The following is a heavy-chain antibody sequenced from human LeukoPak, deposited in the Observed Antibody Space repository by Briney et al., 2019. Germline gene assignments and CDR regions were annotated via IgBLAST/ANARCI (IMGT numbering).Heavy chain of an antibody. CDR3: AKAVPEYYYDSKGYFQH. CDR1: GFTFSSYA. Sequence: GGSLRLSCAASGFTFSSYAMSWVRQAPGKGLEWVSAICGSGGSTYYADSVKGRFTISRDNSKNTLYLQMNSLRAEDTAVYYCAKAVPEYYYDSKGYFQHWGQGTLVTVSS. D-gene: IGHD3-22*01. CDR2: ICGSGGST. V-gene: IGHV3-23*01. J-gene: IGHJ1*01.